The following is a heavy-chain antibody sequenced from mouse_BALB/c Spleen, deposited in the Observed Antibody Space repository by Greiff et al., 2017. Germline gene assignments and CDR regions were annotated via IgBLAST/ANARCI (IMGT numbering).Heavy chain of an antibody. CDR2: INPNNGGT. J-gene: IGHJ3*01. CDR1: GYTFTDYN. V-gene: IGHV1-18*01. Sequence: EVQLQESGPELVKPGASVKIPCKASGYTFTDYNMDWVKQSHGKSLEWIGDINPNNGGTIYNQKFKGKATLTVDKSSSTAYMELRSLTSEDTAVYYCARSYYGYRAYWGQGTLVTVSA. D-gene: IGHD1-2*01. CDR3: ARSYYGYRAY.